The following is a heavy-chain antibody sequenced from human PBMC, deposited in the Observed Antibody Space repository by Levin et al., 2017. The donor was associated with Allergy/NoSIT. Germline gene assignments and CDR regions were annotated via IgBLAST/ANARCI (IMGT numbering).Heavy chain of an antibody. CDR2: IKEDGSEK. J-gene: IGHJ4*02. D-gene: IGHD4-17*01. V-gene: IGHV3-7*01. CDR3: ATDRRAAPTTV. Sequence: GESLKISCSASGFTFSTFWMCWVRQAPGKGLEWVANIKEDGSEKYYVDSVKGRFTISRDNAKNSVYLQMNSLRGEDTAVYYCATDRRAAPTTVWGQGTLVTVSS. CDR1: GFTFSTFW.